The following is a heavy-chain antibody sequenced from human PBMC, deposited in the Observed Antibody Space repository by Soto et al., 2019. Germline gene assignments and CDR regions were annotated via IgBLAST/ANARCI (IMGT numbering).Heavy chain of an antibody. D-gene: IGHD4-17*01. Sequence: PGGSLRLSCAASGFTFSSYAMHWVRQAPGKGLEWVAVISYDGSNKYYADSVKGRFTISRDNSKNTLYLQMNSLRAEDTAVYYCAKVAGAWLEYYGMDVWGQAPTVTVS. CDR2: ISYDGSNK. CDR1: GFTFSSYA. J-gene: IGHJ6*02. V-gene: IGHV3-30-3*01. CDR3: AKVAGAWLEYYGMDV.